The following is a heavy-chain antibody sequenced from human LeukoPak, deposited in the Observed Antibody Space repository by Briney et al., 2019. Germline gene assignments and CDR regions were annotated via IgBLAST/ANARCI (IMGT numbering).Heavy chain of an antibody. D-gene: IGHD3-10*01. CDR3: ARHRGSGSPYFDY. CDR2: IYYSGST. V-gene: IGHV4-59*08. CDR1: GDSIINYY. Sequence: SETPSLTCTVSGDSIINYYWSWIRQSPGKGLEWIGYIYYSGSTKYNPSLKSRVTISVDTSKNQFSLKLSSVTAADTAVYYCARHRGSGSPYFDYWGQGTLVTVSS. J-gene: IGHJ4*02.